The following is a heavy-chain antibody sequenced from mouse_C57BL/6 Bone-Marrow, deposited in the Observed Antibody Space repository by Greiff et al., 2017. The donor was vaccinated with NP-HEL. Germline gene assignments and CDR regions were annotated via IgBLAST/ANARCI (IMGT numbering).Heavy chain of an antibody. CDR2: IYPRSGNT. CDR3: AREDTTAVRAY. V-gene: IGHV1-81*01. CDR1: GYTFTSYG. J-gene: IGHJ3*01. D-gene: IGHD1-2*01. Sequence: QVQLQESGAELARPGASVKLSCKASGYTFTSYGISWVKQRTGQGLEWIGEIYPRSGNTYYNEKFKGKATLTADKSSSTAYMELRSLTSEDSAVYFCAREDTTAVRAYWGQGTLVTVSA.